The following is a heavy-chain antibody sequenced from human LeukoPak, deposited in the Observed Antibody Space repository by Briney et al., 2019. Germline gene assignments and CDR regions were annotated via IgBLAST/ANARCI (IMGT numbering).Heavy chain of an antibody. D-gene: IGHD1-26*01. CDR2: ISGSGGST. CDR3: AKEGWELPTAPIDY. V-gene: IGHV3-23*01. J-gene: IGHJ4*02. CDR1: GFTFSSYA. Sequence: PGRSLRLSCAASGFTFSSYAMSWVRQAPGKGLEWVSAISGSGGSTYYADSVKGRFTISRDNSKNTLYLQMNSLRAEDTAVYYCAKEGWELPTAPIDYWGQGTLVTVSS.